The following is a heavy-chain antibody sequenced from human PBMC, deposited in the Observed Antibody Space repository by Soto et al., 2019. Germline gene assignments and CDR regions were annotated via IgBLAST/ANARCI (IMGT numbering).Heavy chain of an antibody. D-gene: IGHD3-22*01. CDR2: IIPLFATT. J-gene: IGHJ3*02. CDR1: GGTFSNYG. V-gene: IGHV1-69*01. Sequence: QVQLVQSGAEVKNPGSSVKVSCKTSGGTFSNYGISWVRQAPGQGLEWMGGIIPLFATTNYAQKFQGRVTITADESTSTAYMEVSSLRSEDTAMFYCARCRRKYYDSGSYLAAHDAFDIWGQGTMVIVSS. CDR3: ARCRRKYYDSGSYLAAHDAFDI.